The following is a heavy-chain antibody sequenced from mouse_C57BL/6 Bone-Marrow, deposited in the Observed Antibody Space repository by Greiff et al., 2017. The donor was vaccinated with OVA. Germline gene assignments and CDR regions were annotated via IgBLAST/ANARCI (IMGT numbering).Heavy chain of an antibody. J-gene: IGHJ3*01. V-gene: IGHV1-61*01. CDR1: GYTFTSYW. CDR2: IYPSDSET. D-gene: IGHD1-1*01. CDR3: ARRPNYYASSYWFAY. Sequence: VQLQQPGAELVRPGSSVKLSCKASGYTFTSYWMDWVKQRPGQGLEWIGNIYPSDSETHYNQKFKDKATLTVDKSSSTAYMQLSSLTSEDSAVYYCARRPNYYASSYWFAYWGQGTLVTVSA.